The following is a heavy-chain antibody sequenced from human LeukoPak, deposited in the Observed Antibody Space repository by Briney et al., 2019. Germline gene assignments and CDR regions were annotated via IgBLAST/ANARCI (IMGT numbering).Heavy chain of an antibody. D-gene: IGHD1-26*01. CDR3: ARDNGKDWFNP. Sequence: PGGSLRLSCAASGFTFSSYSMNWVRQAPGKGLEWVSYISSSSSTIYYADSVKGRFTISRDNAKNSLYLQMNSLRAEDTAVYYCARDNGKDWFNPWGQGTLVTVSS. J-gene: IGHJ5*02. CDR1: GFTFSSYS. CDR2: ISSSSSTI. V-gene: IGHV3-48*01.